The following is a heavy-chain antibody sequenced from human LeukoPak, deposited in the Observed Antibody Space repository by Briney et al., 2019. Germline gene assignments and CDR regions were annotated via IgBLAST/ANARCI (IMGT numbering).Heavy chain of an antibody. V-gene: IGHV3-21*01. J-gene: IGHJ6*04. CDR2: IYSDNT. CDR1: GFTFSGYS. Sequence: PGGSLRLSCAASGFTFSGYSMNWVRQAPGKGLEWVSFIYSDNTHYSDSVKGRFTISRDNAKNSLYLQMNSLRAEDTAVYYCAELGITMIGGVWGKGTTVTISS. CDR3: AELGITMIGGV. D-gene: IGHD3-10*02.